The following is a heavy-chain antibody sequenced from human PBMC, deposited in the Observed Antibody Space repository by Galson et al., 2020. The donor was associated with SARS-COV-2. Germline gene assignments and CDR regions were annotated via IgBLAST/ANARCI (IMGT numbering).Heavy chain of an antibody. V-gene: IGHV4-61*08. Sequence: SETLSLTCTVSGGSVSTGGYYWSWIRQPQGKGLEWIGYNNNSGSNNTNPSLKCRVTISLDTSKNQFSLRLRSVTAADTAVYYCARRPDHFDSSGFIGYAFEIWGQGTMVTVSS. CDR1: GGSVSTGGYY. D-gene: IGHD3-22*01. CDR3: ARRPDHFDSSGFIGYAFEI. CDR2: NNNSGSN. J-gene: IGHJ3*02.